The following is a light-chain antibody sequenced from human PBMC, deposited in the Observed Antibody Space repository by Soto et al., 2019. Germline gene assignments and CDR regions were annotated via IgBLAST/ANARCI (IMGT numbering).Light chain of an antibody. CDR2: GNT. CDR3: HSFDNSLSGYV. V-gene: IGLV1-40*01. J-gene: IGLJ1*01. CDR1: GSNIGAGYD. Sequence: QSVLTQSPSVSGAPGQRVTISCTGSGSNIGAGYDVNWYQQFPGTAPKLLIYGNTNRPSGVPDRFSGSKSGTSASLAITGLQAEDEADYYCHSFDNSLSGYVFGTGT.